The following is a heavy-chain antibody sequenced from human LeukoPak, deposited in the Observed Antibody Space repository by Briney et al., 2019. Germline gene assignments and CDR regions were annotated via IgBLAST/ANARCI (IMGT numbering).Heavy chain of an antibody. J-gene: IGHJ4*02. CDR1: GFTFSSYG. V-gene: IGHV3-33*06. CDR3: AKQSYYYYDSSGYYGYYFDY. CDR2: IWYDGTNK. D-gene: IGHD3-22*01. Sequence: GRSLRLSCAASGFTFSSYGMHWVRQAPGKGLEWVAVIWYDGTNKYYADSMKGRFTISRDNSKNTLYLQMNRLRAEDRAVYYCAKQSYYYYDSSGYYGYYFDYWGQGTLVTVSS.